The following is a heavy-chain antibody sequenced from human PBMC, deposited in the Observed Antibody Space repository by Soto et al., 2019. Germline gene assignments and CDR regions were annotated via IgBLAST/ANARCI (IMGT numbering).Heavy chain of an antibody. D-gene: IGHD3-10*01. CDR2: INHSVST. J-gene: IGHJ4*02. Sequence: SETLSLTCAVYGGSFSGYYWSWIRQPPGKGLEWIGEINHSVSTNYNPSLKSRVTISVDTSKNQFSLKLSSVTAADTAVYYCARGSPWITMVRASRGPFDYWGQGTLVTVSS. V-gene: IGHV4-34*01. CDR3: ARGSPWITMVRASRGPFDY. CDR1: GGSFSGYY.